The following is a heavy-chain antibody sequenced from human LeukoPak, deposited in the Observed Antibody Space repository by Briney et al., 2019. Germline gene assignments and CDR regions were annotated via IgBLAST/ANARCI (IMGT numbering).Heavy chain of an antibody. D-gene: IGHD2-2*01. CDR2: IKPDGSAE. CDR1: GFSFDTHW. CDR3: SGRSGFSSIY. V-gene: IGHV3-7*01. Sequence: PGGSLRLSCEASGFSFDTHWMNWVRQFPGGGLEWVANIKPDGSAEYYLDSAKGRFSISRDNVKNLVYLQLNSLRTEDTAVYYCSGRSGFSSIYWGQGTLVTVSS. J-gene: IGHJ4*02.